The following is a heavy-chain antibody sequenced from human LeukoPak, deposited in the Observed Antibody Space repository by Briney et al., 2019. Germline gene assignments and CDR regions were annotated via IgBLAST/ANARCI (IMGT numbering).Heavy chain of an antibody. CDR1: GFTLSSYW. V-gene: IGHV3-7*01. J-gene: IGHJ3*02. CDR3: ARPDDAFDI. CDR2: IKQDGSEK. D-gene: IGHD1-14*01. Sequence: GGSLRLSCAASGFTLSSYWMSWVRQAPGKGLEWVANIKQDGSEKYYVDSVGGRFTISRDNAKDSLYLQMNSLRAEDTAVYYCARPDDAFDIWGQGTMVTVSS.